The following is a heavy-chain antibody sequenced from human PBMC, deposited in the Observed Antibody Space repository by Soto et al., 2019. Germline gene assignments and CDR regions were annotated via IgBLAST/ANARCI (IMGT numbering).Heavy chain of an antibody. Sequence: EVQLVESGGGLVQPGGSLRLSCAASGFTFSSYWMHWVRQAPGKGPAWVSRINSDGSSTTYADSVKGRFTISRDNAKNTLELQMNSLRAEDTAVYYCARVYCSGASCYSVDYWGQGTEVTVSS. D-gene: IGHD2-15*01. J-gene: IGHJ4*02. V-gene: IGHV3-74*01. CDR2: INSDGSST. CDR3: ARVYCSGASCYSVDY. CDR1: GFTFSSYW.